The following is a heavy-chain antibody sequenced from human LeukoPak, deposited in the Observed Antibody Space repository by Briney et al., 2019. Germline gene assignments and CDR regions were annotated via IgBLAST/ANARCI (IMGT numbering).Heavy chain of an antibody. Sequence: SETLSLTCSVSGGSISSYYWSSIRQPAGKGLEWIGRIYSSGSTNYNPSLKTRVTMSLDTSKNQFSLNLTTVTAADTAVYYCARTSARGAQFDYWGQGTLVTVSS. CDR3: ARTSARGAQFDY. CDR1: GGSISSYY. CDR2: IYSSGST. J-gene: IGHJ4*02. V-gene: IGHV4-4*07. D-gene: IGHD3-10*01.